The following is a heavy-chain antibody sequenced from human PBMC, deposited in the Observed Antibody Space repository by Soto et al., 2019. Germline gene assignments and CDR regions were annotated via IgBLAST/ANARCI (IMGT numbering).Heavy chain of an antibody. V-gene: IGHV2-70*01. D-gene: IGHD6-13*01. Sequence: SGPTLENPTQTLSLTCTFSGFSLSTSGLCVSWIRQPPGKALEWLALIDWDDDKYYSTSLKTRLTISKDTSKNQVVLTMTNMDPVDTATYYCARSGPAGYSSSWYPGGYYYYGMDVWGQGTTVTVSS. CDR2: IDWDDDK. CDR3: ARSGPAGYSSSWYPGGYYYYGMDV. CDR1: GFSLSTSGLC. J-gene: IGHJ6*02.